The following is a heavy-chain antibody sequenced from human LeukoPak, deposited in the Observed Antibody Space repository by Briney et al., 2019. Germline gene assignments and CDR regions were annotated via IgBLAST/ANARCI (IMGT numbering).Heavy chain of an antibody. J-gene: IGHJ5*02. V-gene: IGHV4-59*08. CDR2: IYYSGST. Sequence: SETLSLTCTVSGGSISSYYWSWIRQPPGKGLEWIGYIYYSGSTYYNPSLKSRVTISVDTSKNQFSLKLSSVTAADTAVYYCARAILPDIVVVPAAMGNWLDPWGQGTLVTVSS. D-gene: IGHD2-2*01. CDR1: GGSISSYY. CDR3: ARAILPDIVVVPAAMGNWLDP.